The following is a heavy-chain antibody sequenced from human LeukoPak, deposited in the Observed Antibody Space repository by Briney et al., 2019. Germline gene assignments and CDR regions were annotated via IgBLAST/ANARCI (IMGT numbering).Heavy chain of an antibody. V-gene: IGHV4-34*01. Sequence: SETLSLTCAVYGGSFSGHYWSWIRQPPGKGLEWIGEINHSGSTNYNPSLKSRVTISVDTSKNQFSLKLSSVTAADTAVYYCARRRSGYSSSWYESYYYMDVWGKGTTVTISS. D-gene: IGHD6-13*01. J-gene: IGHJ6*03. CDR2: INHSGST. CDR3: ARRRSGYSSSWYESYYYMDV. CDR1: GGSFSGHY.